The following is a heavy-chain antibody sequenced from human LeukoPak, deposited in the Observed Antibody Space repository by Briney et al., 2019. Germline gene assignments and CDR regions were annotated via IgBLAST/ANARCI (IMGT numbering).Heavy chain of an antibody. CDR3: ARMDTAMVYGVDV. Sequence: SETLSLTCTVSGGSISSYYWSWIRQPPGKGLEWIGYIYYSGSTNYNPSLKSRVTISVDTSKNQFSLKLSSVTAADTAVYYCARMDTAMVYGVDVWGQGTTVTVSS. V-gene: IGHV4-59*01. CDR1: GGSISSYY. J-gene: IGHJ6*02. D-gene: IGHD5-18*01. CDR2: IYYSGST.